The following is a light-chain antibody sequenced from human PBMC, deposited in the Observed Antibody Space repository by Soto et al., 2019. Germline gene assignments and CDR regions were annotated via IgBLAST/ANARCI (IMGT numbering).Light chain of an antibody. CDR2: AVS. CDR1: QSISSD. V-gene: IGKV1-39*01. CDR3: QQSYSTPSIT. J-gene: IGKJ5*01. Sequence: DIQIPKYLSSLSASIGDRVTITTGISQSISSDLDWYQQKPGKAPKLLIYAVSSLQSGVPSRFSGSGSGTDFTLTISSLQPEDFATYYCQQSYSTPSITFGQGRRLEIK.